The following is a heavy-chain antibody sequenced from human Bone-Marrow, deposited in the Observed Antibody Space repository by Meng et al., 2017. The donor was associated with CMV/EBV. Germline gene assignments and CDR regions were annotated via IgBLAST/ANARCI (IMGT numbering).Heavy chain of an antibody. J-gene: IGHJ4*02. Sequence: ASVKVSCKASGYTFTSYDVNWVRQATGQGLEWMAWMNPDSGNTDYAQNFQGRVTMTSNTSISTAYMELSSLRSDDTAVYFCASHSGYDSGLYDYWGQGTLVTVSS. CDR3: ASHSGYDSGLYDY. CDR2: MNPDSGNT. D-gene: IGHD5-12*01. V-gene: IGHV1-8*01. CDR1: GYTFTSYD.